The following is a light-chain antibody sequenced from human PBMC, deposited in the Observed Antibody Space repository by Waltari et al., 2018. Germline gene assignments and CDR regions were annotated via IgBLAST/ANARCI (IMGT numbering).Light chain of an antibody. Sequence: QSALTQPASVSGTPGQSITISCTGTNSDVGNYNLVSWYQHHPGDAPKLMICEVIKRPSGVSNRFSGSKSGSTASLTISGLQAEDEADYYCCSYAGSGTYVFGTGTKVTVL. V-gene: IGLV2-23*02. CDR1: NSDVGNYNL. CDR2: EVI. CDR3: CSYAGSGTYV. J-gene: IGLJ1*01.